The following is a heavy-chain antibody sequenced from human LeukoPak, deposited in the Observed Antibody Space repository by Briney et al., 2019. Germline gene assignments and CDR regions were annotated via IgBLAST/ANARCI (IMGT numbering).Heavy chain of an antibody. D-gene: IGHD6-19*01. Sequence: GGSLRLSCAASGFTVSSNYMSWVRQAPGKGLEWVSVIYSGGSTYYADSVKGRFTISRDNSKNTLYLQMNSLRAEDTAVYYCAKGKYSSGGVPDYWGQGTLVTVSS. V-gene: IGHV3-53*01. J-gene: IGHJ4*02. CDR2: IYSGGST. CDR3: AKGKYSSGGVPDY. CDR1: GFTVSSNY.